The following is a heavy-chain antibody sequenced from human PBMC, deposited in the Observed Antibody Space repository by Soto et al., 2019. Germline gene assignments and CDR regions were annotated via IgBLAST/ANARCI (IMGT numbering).Heavy chain of an antibody. D-gene: IGHD3-10*01. J-gene: IGHJ4*02. CDR2: ISYDGSNK. CDR3: AKVLLPMAPYPHLLGFDY. Sequence: GGSLRLSCAASGFTFSSYGMHWVRQAPGKGLEWVAVISYDGSNKYYADSVKGRFTISRDNSKNTLYLQMNSLRAEDTAVYYCAKVLLPMAPYPHLLGFDYWGQGTLVTVSS. CDR1: GFTFSSYG. V-gene: IGHV3-30*18.